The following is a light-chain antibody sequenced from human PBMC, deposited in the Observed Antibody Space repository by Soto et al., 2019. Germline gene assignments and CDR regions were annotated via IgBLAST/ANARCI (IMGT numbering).Light chain of an antibody. J-gene: IGKJ2*01. Sequence: EIVLTQYPGTLSLSPGQRATLSCRASHSVSSTYLAWYQQKPGHAPRLLIYGASSRATGIPDRFSGSGSGTYFTLTISSLEPEVFALYYCQLYGSSPPYTFGQGTKLEIK. CDR1: HSVSSTY. CDR2: GAS. V-gene: IGKV3-20*01. CDR3: QLYGSSPPYT.